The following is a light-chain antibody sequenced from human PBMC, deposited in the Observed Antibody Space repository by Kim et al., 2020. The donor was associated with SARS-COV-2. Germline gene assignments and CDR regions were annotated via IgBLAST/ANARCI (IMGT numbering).Light chain of an antibody. CDR3: NSRDSSGDHLRV. CDR2: GKN. Sequence: SSELTQDPAVSVALGQTVRITCQGDSLRSYYANWYQQKPGQAPVLVMYGKNNRPSGIPDRFSGSSSGNTASLTITGAQAEDEADYYCNSRDSSGDHLRVFGGGTQLTVL. V-gene: IGLV3-19*01. CDR1: SLRSYY. J-gene: IGLJ3*02.